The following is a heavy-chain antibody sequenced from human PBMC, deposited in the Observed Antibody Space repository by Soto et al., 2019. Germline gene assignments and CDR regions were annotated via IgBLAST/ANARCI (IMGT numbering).Heavy chain of an antibody. CDR2: IWYDGSNK. V-gene: IGHV3-33*01. D-gene: IGHD3-10*01. CDR3: ARELWFGELFLDYYYYGMDV. Sequence: QVQLVESGGGVVQPGRSLRLSCAASGFTFSSYGMHWVRQAPGKGLEWVAVIWYDGSNKYYADSVKGRFTISRDNSKNPLYLKMNSLRAEDTAVYYCARELWFGELFLDYYYYGMDVWGQGTTVTVSS. J-gene: IGHJ6*02. CDR1: GFTFSSYG.